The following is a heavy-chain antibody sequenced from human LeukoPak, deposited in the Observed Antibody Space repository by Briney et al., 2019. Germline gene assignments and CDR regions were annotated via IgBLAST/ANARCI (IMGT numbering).Heavy chain of an antibody. CDR2: IYHSGST. CDR3: ARLHLPSYGSGSRHDNYYYYYYMDV. V-gene: IGHV4-39*07. D-gene: IGHD3-10*01. Sequence: SETLSLTCTVSGGFISSGTYYWGWIRQPPGKGLEWIGSIYHSGSTYYNPSLKSRVTISVDTSKNQFSLKLSSVTAADTAVYYCARLHLPSYGSGSRHDNYYYYYYMDVWGKGTTVTISS. J-gene: IGHJ6*03. CDR1: GGFISSGTYY.